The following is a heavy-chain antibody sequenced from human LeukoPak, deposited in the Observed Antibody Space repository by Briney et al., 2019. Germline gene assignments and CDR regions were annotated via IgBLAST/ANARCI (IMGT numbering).Heavy chain of an antibody. CDR3: TRDLGDSSGYYFDY. J-gene: IGHJ4*02. CDR2: INTDGSGT. Sequence: GGSLRLSCAASGFTFSSYWMHWFRHAPGEGLVWVSRINTDGSGTTYADSVKGRFTISRDNAKNTLYLQMNSLRAEDTAVYYCTRDLGDSSGYYFDYWGQGTLVSVSS. D-gene: IGHD3-22*01. V-gene: IGHV3-74*01. CDR1: GFTFSSYW.